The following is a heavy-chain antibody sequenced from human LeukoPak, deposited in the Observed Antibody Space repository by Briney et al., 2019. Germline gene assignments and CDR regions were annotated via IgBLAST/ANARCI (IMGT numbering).Heavy chain of an antibody. V-gene: IGHV4-59*01. J-gene: IGHJ4*02. CDR1: GGSISSYY. D-gene: IGHD2-2*02. CDR2: IYYSGST. CDR3: ARGGGYCSSTSCYTEPLDY. Sequence: SETLSLTCTVSGGSISSYYWSWIRQPPGKGLEWIGYIYYSGSTNYNPSLKSRVTISVDTSKNQFSLKLSSVTAADTAVYHCARGGGYCSSTSCYTEPLDYGGQGTLVTVSS.